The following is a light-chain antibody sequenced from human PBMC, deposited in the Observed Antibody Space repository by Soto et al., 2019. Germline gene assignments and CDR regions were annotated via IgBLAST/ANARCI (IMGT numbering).Light chain of an antibody. CDR3: QQYNKWPRT. Sequence: EIVMTQSPATLSLSPGERATLSCRASQSISSDVAWYQQKPGQAPRLLIYGASTTATGIPAGFSGSGSGTEFTLHISSLQSEDFAVYNCQQYNKWPRTFGQGTKVDIK. J-gene: IGKJ2*01. V-gene: IGKV3-15*01. CDR2: GAS. CDR1: QSISSD.